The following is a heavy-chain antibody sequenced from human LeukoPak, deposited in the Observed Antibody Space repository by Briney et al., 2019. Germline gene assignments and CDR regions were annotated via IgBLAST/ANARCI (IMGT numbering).Heavy chain of an antibody. CDR1: GYTFTSYY. J-gene: IGHJ6*04. CDR3: ARDRQIMLWFGELSHNYYYYGMDV. CDR2: INPSGGST. Sequence: GASVKVSCKASGYTFTSYYMHWVRQAPGQGLEWMGIINPSGGSTGYAQKFQGRVTMTRDTSTSTVYMELSSLRSEDTAVYYCARDRQIMLWFGELSHNYYYYGMDVWGKGTTVTVSS. V-gene: IGHV1-46*01. D-gene: IGHD3-10*01.